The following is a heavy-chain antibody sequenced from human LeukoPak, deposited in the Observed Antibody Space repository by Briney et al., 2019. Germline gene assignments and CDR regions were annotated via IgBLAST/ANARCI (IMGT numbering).Heavy chain of an antibody. Sequence: SVKVSCKASGGTFSSYAISWVRQAPGQGLEWMGRIIPILGIANYAQKFQGRVTITADKSTSTAYMELSSLRSEDTAVYYCARGSMTTVVTENWFDPWGQGTLATVSS. CDR3: ARGSMTTVVTENWFDP. CDR1: GGTFSSYA. D-gene: IGHD4-23*01. V-gene: IGHV1-69*04. CDR2: IIPILGIA. J-gene: IGHJ5*02.